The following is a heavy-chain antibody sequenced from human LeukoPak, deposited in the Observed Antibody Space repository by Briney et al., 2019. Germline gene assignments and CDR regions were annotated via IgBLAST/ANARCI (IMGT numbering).Heavy chain of an antibody. CDR1: GESFSGYS. V-gene: IGHV4-34*01. Sequence: SETLSLTCAVYGESFSGYSWNWIRQPPGKGLEWIGEINHSGTINYKPSLKSRVTISVDISKNQFSLKLTSMTAADTAVYYCARNREPSATIDYWSQGTLVTVSS. J-gene: IGHJ4*02. CDR3: ARNREPSATIDY. D-gene: IGHD2-2*01. CDR2: INHSGTI.